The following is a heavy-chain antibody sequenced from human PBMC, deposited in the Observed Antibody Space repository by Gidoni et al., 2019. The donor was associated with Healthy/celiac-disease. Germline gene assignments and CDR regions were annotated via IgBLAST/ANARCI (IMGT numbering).Heavy chain of an antibody. CDR1: GYTFTDYY. CDR3: ARGYCSGGRCYSTF. D-gene: IGHD2-15*01. Sequence: QVQLVQSGAEMREPGASVRVSCKASGYTFTDYYMHWVRQAPGQGLEWMGWIIPNSGATSYAQKFQGRVTMTRDTSISTAYMELSRLRSDDTAVYYCARGYCSGGRCYSTFWGQGTLVTVSS. J-gene: IGHJ4*02. V-gene: IGHV1-2*02. CDR2: IIPNSGAT.